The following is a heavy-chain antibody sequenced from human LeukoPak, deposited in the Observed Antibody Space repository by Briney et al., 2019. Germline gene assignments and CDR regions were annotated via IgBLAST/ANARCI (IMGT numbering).Heavy chain of an antibody. V-gene: IGHV1-69*05. CDR3: ARDFGAKGAVDPYWYFDL. Sequence: ASVKVSCKASGGTFSSYAISWVRQAPGQGLEWMGRIIPIFGTANYAQKLPGRVTITTDESTSTAYMELSSLRSEDTAVYYCARDFGAKGAVDPYWYFDLWGRGTLVTVSS. CDR1: GGTFSSYA. D-gene: IGHD3-3*01. J-gene: IGHJ2*01. CDR2: IIPIFGTA.